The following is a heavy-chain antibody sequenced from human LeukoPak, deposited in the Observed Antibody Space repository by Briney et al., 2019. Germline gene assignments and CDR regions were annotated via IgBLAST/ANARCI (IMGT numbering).Heavy chain of an antibody. Sequence: GGSLRLSCAASGFTFSSYGMHWVRQAPGKGLEWVAVISYVGSNKYYADSVKGRFTISRDNSKNTLYLQMNSLRAEDTAVYYCAKTSNIDSSGYSLCYWGQGTLVTVSS. CDR2: ISYVGSNK. CDR3: AKTSNIDSSGYSLCY. V-gene: IGHV3-30*18. J-gene: IGHJ4*02. D-gene: IGHD3-22*01. CDR1: GFTFSSYG.